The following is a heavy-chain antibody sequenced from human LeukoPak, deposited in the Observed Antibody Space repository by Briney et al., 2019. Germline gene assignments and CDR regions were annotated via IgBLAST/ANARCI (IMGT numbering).Heavy chain of an antibody. CDR3: ASGSSYDSSGRGFDY. CDR1: GYTFTGYY. Sequence: GASVKVSCKASGYTFTGYYMHWVRQAPGQGLEWMGWINPNSGGTNYAQKFQGRVTMTRDTSISTAYMELRSLRFDDTAVYYCASGSSYDSSGRGFDYWGQGTLVTVSS. D-gene: IGHD3-22*01. CDR2: INPNSGGT. J-gene: IGHJ4*02. V-gene: IGHV1-2*02.